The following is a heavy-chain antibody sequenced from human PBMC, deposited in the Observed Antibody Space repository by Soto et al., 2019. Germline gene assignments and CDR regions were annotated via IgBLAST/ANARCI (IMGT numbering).Heavy chain of an antibody. D-gene: IGHD6-19*01. CDR3: ARDGSGFHWYFDV. V-gene: IGHV6-1*01. CDR2: TYYRSKWYN. Sequence: QVQLQQSGPGLVKPSQTLSLMCDISGDSVSSVTATWSWIRQSPSRGLEWLGRTYYRSKWYNDYAVSVKSRIVIPPDTSKNQLTLQLSSVTPEDTAVYFCARDGSGFHWYFDVGGRGTLVTVSS. CDR1: GDSVSSVTAT. J-gene: IGHJ2*01.